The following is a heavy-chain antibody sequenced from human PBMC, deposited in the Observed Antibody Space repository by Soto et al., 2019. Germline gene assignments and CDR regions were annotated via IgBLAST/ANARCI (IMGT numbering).Heavy chain of an antibody. CDR1: GFTFNNFA. Sequence: GGSLRLSCAACGFTFNNFAMHWVRQDPGKGLEWVAVISYGGGDKYYADSVKGRFTISRDNSKNTLYLQMNGLRAEDTAVYYCARDLSTGAADYYFDYWGQGALVTVSS. D-gene: IGHD6-13*01. V-gene: IGHV3-30*03. J-gene: IGHJ4*02. CDR3: ARDLSTGAADYYFDY. CDR2: ISYGGGDK.